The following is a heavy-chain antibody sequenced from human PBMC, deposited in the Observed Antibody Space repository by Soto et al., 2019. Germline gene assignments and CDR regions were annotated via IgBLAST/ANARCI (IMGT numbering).Heavy chain of an antibody. Sequence: QVLLVQSGAEVKKPGSSVKVSCKLSGATFSSYAMSWVRQAPGQGLEWIGGIIPFFGTPNYAQKFQGRVTITADTSTATSQMELSSLRSDATAVYYCARDKGAYYSHLVYWGQGTLVTVSS. CDR3: ARDKGAYYSHLVY. CDR2: IIPFFGTP. D-gene: IGHD3-22*01. J-gene: IGHJ4*02. CDR1: GATFSSYA. V-gene: IGHV1-69*06.